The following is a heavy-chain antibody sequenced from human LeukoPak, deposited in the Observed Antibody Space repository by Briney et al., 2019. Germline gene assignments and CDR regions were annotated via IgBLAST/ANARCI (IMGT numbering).Heavy chain of an antibody. D-gene: IGHD6-25*01. V-gene: IGHV4-30-4*01. CDR3: AREADRYYYYYGMDV. J-gene: IGHJ6*02. Sequence: PSETLSLTCTVSGGSISSGDYSWSWIRQPPGKGLEWIGYIYYSGSTYYNPSLKSRVTISVDTSKNQFSLKLSSVTAADTAVYYCAREADRYYYYYGMDVWGQGTTVTVSS. CDR2: IYYSGST. CDR1: GGSISSGDYS.